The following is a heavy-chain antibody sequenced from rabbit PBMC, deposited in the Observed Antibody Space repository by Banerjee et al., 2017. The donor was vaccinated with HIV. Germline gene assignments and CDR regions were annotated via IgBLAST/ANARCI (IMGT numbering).Heavy chain of an antibody. V-gene: IGHV1S45*01. CDR2: IATGSGNT. D-gene: IGHD4-1*01. CDR1: GFDLSGYW. Sequence: WGDLVKPEGSLTLTCTASGFDLSGYWMSWVRQAPGKGLEWIGCIATGSGNTYYASWAKGRFTISKTSSTTVTLQMTSLTAADTATYFCARDLAGVIGWNFNLWGPGTLVTVS. J-gene: IGHJ4*01. CDR3: ARDLAGVIGWNFNL.